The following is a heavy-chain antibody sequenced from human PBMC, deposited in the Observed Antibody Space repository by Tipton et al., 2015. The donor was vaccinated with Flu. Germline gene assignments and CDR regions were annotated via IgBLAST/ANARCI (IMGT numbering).Heavy chain of an antibody. Sequence: TLSLTCTASGDSINTAAYYWAWIRQPAGKGLEWIGRIYTSGSTSYNPSLESRVTMSMNTYKNQFSLRLSSVTAADTAVYYCVTLGGAATSACLFTPSGCGIDVWGQGTTVTVPS. J-gene: IGHJ6*02. CDR2: IYTSGST. CDR3: VTLGGAATSACLFTPSGCGIDV. V-gene: IGHV4-61*02. D-gene: IGHD6-19*01. CDR1: GDSINTAAYY.